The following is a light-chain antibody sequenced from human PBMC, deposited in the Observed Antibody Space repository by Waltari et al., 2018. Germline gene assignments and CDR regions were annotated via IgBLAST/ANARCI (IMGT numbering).Light chain of an antibody. CDR3: QLWDSSSDVV. CDR1: TIESKT. CDR2: ADN. Sequence: SYVLTQPPSVSVAPGQPARITCGGDTIESKTVQWYQQKPAQAPVLVVYADNDRPSGVPARFSGSNSGNTATLTISRVEAGDEADYYCQLWDSSSDVVFGGGTKLTV. V-gene: IGLV3-21*02. J-gene: IGLJ2*01.